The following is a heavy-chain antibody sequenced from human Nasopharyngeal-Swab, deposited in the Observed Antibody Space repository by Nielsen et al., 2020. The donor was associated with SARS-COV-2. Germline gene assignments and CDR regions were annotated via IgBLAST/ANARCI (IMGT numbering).Heavy chain of an antibody. CDR2: INPSGGST. CDR1: GYTLTELS. Sequence: ASVKVSCKVSGYTLTELSMHWVRQAPGQGLEWMGIINPSGGSTSYAQKFQGRVTMTRDTSTSTVYMELSSLRSEDTAVYYCARGGRGYYDSSGYYFDYWGQGTLVTVSS. CDR3: ARGGRGYYDSSGYYFDY. J-gene: IGHJ4*02. D-gene: IGHD3-22*01. V-gene: IGHV1-46*01.